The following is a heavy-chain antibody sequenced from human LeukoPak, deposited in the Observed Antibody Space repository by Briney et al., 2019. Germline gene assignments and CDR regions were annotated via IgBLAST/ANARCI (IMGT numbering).Heavy chain of an antibody. CDR3: ARELAAYSSGNDY. D-gene: IGHD6-19*01. Sequence: GGSLRLSCAATGFTFSDYYMSWIRQAPGKGLEWVSYISSSGSTIYYADSVKGRFTISRDNAKNSLYLQMNSLRAEDTAVYYCARELAAYSSGNDYWGQGTLVTVSS. V-gene: IGHV3-11*04. J-gene: IGHJ4*02. CDR2: ISSSGSTI. CDR1: GFTFSDYY.